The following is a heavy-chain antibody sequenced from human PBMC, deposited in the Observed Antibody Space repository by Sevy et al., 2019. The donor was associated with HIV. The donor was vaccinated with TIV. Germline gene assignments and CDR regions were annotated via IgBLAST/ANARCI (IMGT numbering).Heavy chain of an antibody. V-gene: IGHV1-2*02. Sequence: ASVKVSYKASGYTFTGYYMHWVRQAPGQGLEWMGWINPNSGGTNYAQKFQGRVTMTRDTSISTAYMELSRLRSDDTAVYYCARTRSKRIAAAGTIGYWGQGTLVTVSS. CDR1: GYTFTGYY. CDR3: ARTRSKRIAAAGTIGY. CDR2: INPNSGGT. D-gene: IGHD6-13*01. J-gene: IGHJ4*02.